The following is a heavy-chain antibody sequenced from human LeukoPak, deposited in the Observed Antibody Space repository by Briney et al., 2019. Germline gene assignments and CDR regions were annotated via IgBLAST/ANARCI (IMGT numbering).Heavy chain of an antibody. CDR3: ARDAIHCSSTSCYSDY. J-gene: IGHJ4*02. CDR2: IYYSGST. Sequence: PSETLSLTCTVSGGSISSGGYYWSWIRQHPGKGLEWIGYIYYSGSTYYNPSLKSRVTISVDTSKNQFSLKLSSVTAADTAVYYCARDAIHCSSTSCYSDYWGQGTLVTVSS. D-gene: IGHD2-2*01. CDR1: GGSISSGGYY. V-gene: IGHV4-31*03.